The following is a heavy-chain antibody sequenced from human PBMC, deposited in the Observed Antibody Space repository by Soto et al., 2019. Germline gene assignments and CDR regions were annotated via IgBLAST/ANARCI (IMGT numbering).Heavy chain of an antibody. V-gene: IGHV3-21*01. D-gene: IGHD5-18*01. CDR2: ISALSNYI. J-gene: IGHJ4*02. Sequence: EVQLVESGGGLVKPGGSLRLSCAASGLTFGRYTMNWVRQAPGKGLEWVASISALSNYIDYAAAVKGRFTISRDNVKNSVFLQMEILRAEETSLYYGATAFDAAMLTSDYWGQGTQVTVSS. CDR1: GLTFGRYT. CDR3: ATAFDAAMLTSDY.